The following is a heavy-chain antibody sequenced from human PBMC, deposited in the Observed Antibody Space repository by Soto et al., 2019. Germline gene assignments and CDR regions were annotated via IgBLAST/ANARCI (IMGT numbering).Heavy chain of an antibody. CDR2: ISSNGGST. Sequence: GGSLRLSCAASGFTFSTYAMHWVRQAPGKGLEYVSAISSNGGSTYYANSVKGRFTISRDNSKNTLYLQMGSLRAEDMAVYYCARDPRQYCSSSSCLPHYYMDVWGKGTTVTVSS. J-gene: IGHJ6*03. D-gene: IGHD2-2*01. V-gene: IGHV3-64*01. CDR3: ARDPRQYCSSSSCLPHYYMDV. CDR1: GFTFSTYA.